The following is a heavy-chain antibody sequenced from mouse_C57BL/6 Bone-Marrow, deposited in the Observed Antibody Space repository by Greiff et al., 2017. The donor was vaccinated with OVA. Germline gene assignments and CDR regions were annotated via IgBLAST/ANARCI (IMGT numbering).Heavy chain of an antibody. V-gene: IGHV14-4*01. J-gene: IGHJ2*01. CDR3: TTGRRNYFDY. Sequence: VQLQQSGAELVRPGASVKLSCTASGFNIKDDYMHWVKQRPEQGLEWIGWMDPENGDTEYASKFQGKATITADTSSNTAYLQLSSLTSEDTAVYYCTTGRRNYFDYWGQGTTLTVSS. CDR1: GFNIKDDY. CDR2: MDPENGDT.